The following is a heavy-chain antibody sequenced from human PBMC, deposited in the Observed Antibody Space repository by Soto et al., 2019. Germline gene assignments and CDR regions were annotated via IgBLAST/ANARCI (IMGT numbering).Heavy chain of an antibody. D-gene: IGHD5-12*01. CDR3: ARGDIVATGFDYYYYGRDV. CDR1: GDGFSCYY. J-gene: IGHJ6*02. CDR2: IIPIFGTA. Sequence: SAEVRCKACGDGFSCYYVHWLLQAPGQGLEWMGGIIPIFGTANYAQKFQGRVTITADESTSTAYMELSSLRSEDTAVYYCARGDIVATGFDYYYYGRDVWGQGTTVTVSS. V-gene: IGHV1-69*13.